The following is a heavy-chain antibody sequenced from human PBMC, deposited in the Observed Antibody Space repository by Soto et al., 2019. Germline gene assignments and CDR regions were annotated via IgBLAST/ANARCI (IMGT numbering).Heavy chain of an antibody. CDR2: MNPNSGNT. Sequence: ASVKVSCKASGYTFTSYDINWARQATGQGLEWMGWMNPNSGNTGYAQKFQGRVTMTRNTSRSTAYMELSSLRSEDTAVYYRAGRYYYDSSCPDAFDIWGQGTMVTVSS. V-gene: IGHV1-8*01. D-gene: IGHD3-22*01. CDR3: AGRYYYDSSCPDAFDI. J-gene: IGHJ3*02. CDR1: GYTFTSYD.